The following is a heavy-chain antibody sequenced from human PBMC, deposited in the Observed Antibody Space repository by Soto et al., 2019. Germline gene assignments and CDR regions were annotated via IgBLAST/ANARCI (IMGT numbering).Heavy chain of an antibody. D-gene: IGHD3-22*01. CDR3: ASQTPDSCGYYCVDY. CDR1: GGSISSGVYS. CDR2: MYHSGST. Sequence: SETQSLTCDVSGGSISSGVYSWSWINQPPGKGLEWIGCMYHSGSTYYNPSLKSRVTISVDTSKNQFSLKLSSVIAADTAVYYCASQTPDSCGYYCVDYWGQGTLVTVSS. V-gene: IGHV4-30-2*03. J-gene: IGHJ4*02.